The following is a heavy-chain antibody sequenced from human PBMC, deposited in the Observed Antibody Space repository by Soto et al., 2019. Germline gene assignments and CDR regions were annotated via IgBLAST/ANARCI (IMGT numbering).Heavy chain of an antibody. CDR2: IFSNDEK. D-gene: IGHD6-13*01. V-gene: IGHV2-26*01. CDR1: GFSLSDTRMG. CDR3: AQIDVAAPANVLLDY. J-gene: IGHJ4*02. Sequence: QVTLKESGPVLVKPTETLTLTCTVSGFSLSDTRMGVNWIRQPPGKALEWLAHIFSNDEKSYSTSLKSRLTIPSKTSKCQVVPTVTNVDPVDTATYYCAQIDVAAPANVLLDYWGQGILVTVSS.